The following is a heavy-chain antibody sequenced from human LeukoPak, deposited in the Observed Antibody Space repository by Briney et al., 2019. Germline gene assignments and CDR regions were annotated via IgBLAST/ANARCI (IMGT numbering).Heavy chain of an antibody. J-gene: IGHJ2*01. CDR3: ARHQLCGGDCYYFDL. D-gene: IGHD2-21*02. CDR2: IYYSGST. Sequence: SETLSLTCTVSGGSISSSSYYWGWIRQPPGKGLEWIGSIYYSGSTYYNPSLKNRVTISVDTSKNQFSLKLSSVTAADTAVYYCARHQLCGGDCYYFDLWGRGTLVTVSS. CDR1: GGSISSSSYY. V-gene: IGHV4-39*01.